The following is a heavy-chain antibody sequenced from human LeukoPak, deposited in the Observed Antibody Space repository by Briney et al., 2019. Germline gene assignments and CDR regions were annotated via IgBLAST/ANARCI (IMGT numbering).Heavy chain of an antibody. J-gene: IGHJ4*02. D-gene: IGHD3-22*01. CDR2: IWYDGSNQ. V-gene: IGHV3-33*01. CDR1: GFTFSSYG. CDR3: ARASRFYYDSSAFSIDY. Sequence: GKSLRLSCAASGFTFSSYGMHWVRQAPGKGLEWVAVIWYDGSNQYYGDSVKGRFTISRDNSKNTLYLQMNSLRAEDTAMYYCARASRFYYDSSAFSIDYWGQGTLVTVCS.